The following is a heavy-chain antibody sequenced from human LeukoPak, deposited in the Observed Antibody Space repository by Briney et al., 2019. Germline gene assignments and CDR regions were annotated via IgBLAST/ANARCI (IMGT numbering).Heavy chain of an antibody. D-gene: IGHD3-10*01. CDR3: ARWILYSSGSYSDY. CDR1: GGSISSYY. Sequence: SETLSLTCTVSGGSISSYYWSWFRQPPGKGLEWIGYMHYSGSTNYNPSLRSRVTISVDTSKNQISLKLSSVTAADTAVYYCARWILYSSGSYSDYWGQGTLVTVSS. CDR2: MHYSGST. J-gene: IGHJ4*02. V-gene: IGHV4-59*01.